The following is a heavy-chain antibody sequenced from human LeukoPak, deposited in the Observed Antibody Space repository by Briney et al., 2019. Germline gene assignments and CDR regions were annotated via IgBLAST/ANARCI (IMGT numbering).Heavy chain of an antibody. Sequence: GASVKVSCKVSGYTLTELSMHWVRQAPGKGLEWMGGFDPEDGETIYAQKFQGRVTMTEGTSTDTAYMELSSLRSEDTAVYYCATGPIAAAGTGYFDLWGRGTLVTVSS. CDR2: FDPEDGET. J-gene: IGHJ2*01. CDR1: GYTLTELS. V-gene: IGHV1-24*01. D-gene: IGHD6-13*01. CDR3: ATGPIAAAGTGYFDL.